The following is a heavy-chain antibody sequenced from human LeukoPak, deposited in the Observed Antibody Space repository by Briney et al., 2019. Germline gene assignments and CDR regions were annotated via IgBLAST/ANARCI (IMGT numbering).Heavy chain of an antibody. Sequence: GGSLRLSCAASGFTFSSYSMNWVRQAPGKGLEWVSSISSSSSYIYYADSVKGRFTISRDNAKNSLYLQMNSLRAEDTALYHCARDLGELMTFDIWGQGTMVTVSS. CDR3: ARDLGELMTFDI. CDR1: GFTFSSYS. D-gene: IGHD3-16*01. CDR2: ISSSSSYI. V-gene: IGHV3-21*04. J-gene: IGHJ3*02.